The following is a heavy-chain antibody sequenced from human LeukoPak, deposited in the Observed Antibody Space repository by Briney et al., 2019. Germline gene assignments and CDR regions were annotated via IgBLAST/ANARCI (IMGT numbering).Heavy chain of an antibody. Sequence: GGSLRLSCAAYGFTFSSYSMNWVRQAPGKGLEWVSFISTSSSYIYYADSVKGRFTISRDNAKNSLYLEMNSLRAEDTAVYYCARAPLDFGSESYYHLVYYYMDVWGKGTTVTISS. J-gene: IGHJ6*03. CDR2: ISTSSSYI. V-gene: IGHV3-21*01. D-gene: IGHD3-10*01. CDR1: GFTFSSYS. CDR3: ARAPLDFGSESYYHLVYYYMDV.